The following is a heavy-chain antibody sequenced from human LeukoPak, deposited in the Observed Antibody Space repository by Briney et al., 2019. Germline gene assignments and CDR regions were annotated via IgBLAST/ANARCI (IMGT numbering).Heavy chain of an antibody. CDR1: GFAFSSDG. CDR2: ISYDGSNK. V-gene: IGHV3-30*03. Sequence: GGSLRLSCAASGFAFSSDGMHWVRQTPGKGLEWVAVISYDGSNKYYADSVKGRFTISRDNSKNTLYLQMNSLRSEDTAVYYCARALYYYDSSGYPGDKGIFDYWGQGTLVTVSS. D-gene: IGHD3-22*01. J-gene: IGHJ4*02. CDR3: ARALYYYDSSGYPGDKGIFDY.